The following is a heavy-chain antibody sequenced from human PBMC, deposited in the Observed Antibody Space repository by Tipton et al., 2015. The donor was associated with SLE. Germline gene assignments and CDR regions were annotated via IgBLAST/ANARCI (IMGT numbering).Heavy chain of an antibody. CDR1: GGSISSYY. CDR2: IYYSGST. J-gene: IGHJ3*02. CDR3: ARSPRGAFDI. D-gene: IGHD1-14*01. Sequence: TLSLTCTVSGGSISSYYWSWIRQPPGKGLEWIGYIYYSGSTNYNPSLKSRVTISVDASKNQFSLKLNSVTAADTAVYYCARSPRGAFDIWGQGTIVTVSS. V-gene: IGHV4-59*12.